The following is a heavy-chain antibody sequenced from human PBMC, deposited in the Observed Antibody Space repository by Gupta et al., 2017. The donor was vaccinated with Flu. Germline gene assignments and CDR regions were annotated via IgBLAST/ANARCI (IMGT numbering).Heavy chain of an antibody. CDR3: ARDRFHYYGLDV. J-gene: IGHJ6*02. V-gene: IGHV3-48*03. Sequence: EEQLVESGGGLVQPGGSLRLACVASGFTLGSYEVNWVRQAPGKGLEWVSYIDYGGSKIYYADSVKGRFTISRDNAKSSLYLQMNSLRVEDTATYYCARDRFHYYGLDVWGQGTTVTVS. CDR1: GFTLGSYE. CDR2: IDYGGSKI.